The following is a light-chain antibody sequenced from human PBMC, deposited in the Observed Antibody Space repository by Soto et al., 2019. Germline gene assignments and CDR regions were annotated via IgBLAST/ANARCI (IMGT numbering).Light chain of an antibody. CDR2: GAS. J-gene: IGKJ2*01. CDR3: QQYNDWPPYT. V-gene: IGKV3-15*01. Sequence: EIVMTQSPATLSVSPGEVATLSCSASQSVSTKLAWYQQKPGQPPRLLIYGASTRATGIPARFSGSGSGAEFTLTISSLQSEDFAVYYCQQYNDWPPYTFGQGTKVEIK. CDR1: QSVSTK.